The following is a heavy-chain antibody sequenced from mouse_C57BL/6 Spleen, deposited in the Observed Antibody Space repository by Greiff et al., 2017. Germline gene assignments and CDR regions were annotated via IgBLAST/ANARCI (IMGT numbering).Heavy chain of an antibody. CDR2: IDPSDSYT. CDR3: ARRWGYASVFDY. D-gene: IGHD2-14*01. J-gene: IGHJ2*01. Sequence: QVQLQQPGAELVKPGASVKLSCKASGYTFTSYWMQWVKQRPGQGLEWIGEIDPSDSYTNYNQKFKGKATLTVDTSTSTAYMQLSSLSSEDSAVYYCARRWGYASVFDYGGQGTTLTVSS. V-gene: IGHV1-50*01. CDR1: GYTFTSYW.